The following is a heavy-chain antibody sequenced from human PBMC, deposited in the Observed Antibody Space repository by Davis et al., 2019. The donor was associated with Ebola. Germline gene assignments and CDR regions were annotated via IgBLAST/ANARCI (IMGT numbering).Heavy chain of an antibody. V-gene: IGHV3-30*04. J-gene: IGHJ4*02. D-gene: IGHD3-3*01. Sequence: PGGSLRLSCAASGFTFSNYAMHWVRQAPGKELEWVAFVLLSERERFYGDSVKGRFTISRDNSENPLYLQMNSLTADDPAVYYCARAVFHEVLDYWGQGTPVTVSS. CDR2: VLLSERER. CDR1: GFTFSNYA. CDR3: ARAVFHEVLDY.